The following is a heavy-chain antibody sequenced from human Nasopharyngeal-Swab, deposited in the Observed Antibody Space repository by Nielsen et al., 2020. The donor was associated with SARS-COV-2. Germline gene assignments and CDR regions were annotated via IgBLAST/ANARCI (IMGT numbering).Heavy chain of an antibody. CDR2: INPGGGSA. CDR1: GYTFTRYY. CDR3: AREGGTRDGFDP. V-gene: IGHV1-46*01. J-gene: IGHJ5*02. D-gene: IGHD2-15*01. Sequence: ASVKVSCKASGYTFTRYYIHWVRQAPGQGLEWMGIINPGGGSARYSQNFQGRVTMTRDTSTSTVYMELSSLRSEDTAVYYCAREGGTRDGFDPWGQGTLVTVSS.